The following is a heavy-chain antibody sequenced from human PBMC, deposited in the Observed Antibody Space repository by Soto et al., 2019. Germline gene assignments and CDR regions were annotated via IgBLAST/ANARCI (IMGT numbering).Heavy chain of an antibody. Sequence: GGSLRLCCAASGFTFSTYWMSWVRQAPGKGLEWLANIKQDENKICDVDSVKGRFTISVDSAKNSLFLIMDSLRGEDTAVYYFAAYNRSRHAAFDIWGQGTMVTVSS. CDR2: IKQDENKI. CDR3: AAYNRSRHAAFDI. J-gene: IGHJ3*02. D-gene: IGHD6-6*01. CDR1: GFTFSTYW. V-gene: IGHV3-7*01.